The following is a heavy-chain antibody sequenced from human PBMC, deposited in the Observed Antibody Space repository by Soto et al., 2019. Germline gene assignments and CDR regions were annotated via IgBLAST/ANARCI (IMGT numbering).Heavy chain of an antibody. D-gene: IGHD3-3*01. CDR2: IIPIFGTA. CDR1: GGTFSSYA. J-gene: IGHJ5*02. V-gene: IGHV1-69*12. Sequence: QVQLVQSGAEVKKPGSSVKVSCKASGGTFSSYAISWVRQAPGQGLEWMGGIIPIFGTANYAQKFHGRVTMPADESTGAAYMELSRLRSEATAVYYCATGITIFGVVTNNWFDPWGQGALVTVSS. CDR3: ATGITIFGVVTNNWFDP.